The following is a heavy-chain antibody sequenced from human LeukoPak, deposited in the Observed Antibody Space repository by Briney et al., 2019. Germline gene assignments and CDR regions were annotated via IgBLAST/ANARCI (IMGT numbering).Heavy chain of an antibody. CDR2: IIPIFGTA. CDR1: GGTFSSYA. CDR3: ARDLEVGPVFGDYAPFDY. J-gene: IGHJ4*02. Sequence: SVKVSCKASGGTFSSYAISWVRQAPGQGLEWMGRIIPIFGTANYAQKFQGRVTITADKSTSTAYMELSSLRSEDTAVYYCARDLEVGPVFGDYAPFDYWGQGTQVTVSS. V-gene: IGHV1-69*06. D-gene: IGHD4-17*01.